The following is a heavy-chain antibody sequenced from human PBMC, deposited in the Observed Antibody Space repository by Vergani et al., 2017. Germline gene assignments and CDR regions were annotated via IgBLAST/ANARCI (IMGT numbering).Heavy chain of an antibody. CDR3: AKDVRREGYYYDSSXRSVPHYYNYGMDV. V-gene: IGHV3-23*01. D-gene: IGHD3-22*01. CDR1: GFTFSSYA. CDR2: ISGSGGST. J-gene: IGHJ6*02. Sequence: EVQLLESGGGLVQPGGSLRLSCAASGFTFSSYAMSWVRQAPGKGLEWVSAISGSGGSTYYADSVKGRFTISRDNSKNTLYLQMNSLRAEDTAVYYCAKDVRREGYYYDSSXRSVPHYYNYGMDVWGQGP.